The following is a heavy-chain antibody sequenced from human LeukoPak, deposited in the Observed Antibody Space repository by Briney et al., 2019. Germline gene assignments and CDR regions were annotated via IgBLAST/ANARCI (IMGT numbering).Heavy chain of an antibody. Sequence: GGSMRLSCAASGFTFSSYAMSWVRQPPGKGREWVGAISGSGGSTYYADSVKGRFTISRDNSKNTLYLQMNSLRAEDTAVYYWAKDPPGDYYDSSGYPTIDYWGQGTLVTVSS. CDR2: ISGSGGST. V-gene: IGHV3-23*01. CDR1: GFTFSSYA. CDR3: AKDPPGDYYDSSGYPTIDY. D-gene: IGHD3-22*01. J-gene: IGHJ4*02.